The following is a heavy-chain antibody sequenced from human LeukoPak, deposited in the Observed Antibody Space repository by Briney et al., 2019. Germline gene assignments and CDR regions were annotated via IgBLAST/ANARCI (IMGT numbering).Heavy chain of an antibody. CDR1: GGSISSYY. CDR3: ARAGGYDSSGYYYSGSLTRFASDYYYGMDV. D-gene: IGHD3-22*01. J-gene: IGHJ6*02. Sequence: SETLSLTCTVSGGSISSYYWSWIRQPPGKGLEWIGYIYYSGSTNYNPSLKSRVPISVDTSKNQFSLKLSSVTAADTAVYYCARAGGYDSSGYYYSGSLTRFASDYYYGMDVWGQGTTVTVSS. CDR2: IYYSGST. V-gene: IGHV4-59*01.